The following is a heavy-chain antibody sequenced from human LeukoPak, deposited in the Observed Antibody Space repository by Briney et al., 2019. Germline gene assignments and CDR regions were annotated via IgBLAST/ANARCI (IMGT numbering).Heavy chain of an antibody. V-gene: IGHV4-34*01. CDR3: ASGYSYGPSFDY. D-gene: IGHD5-18*01. Sequence: SETLSLTCAVYGGSFSGYYWSWIRQPPGKGLEWIGEINHSGSTNYNPSLKSRVTISVDTSKNQLSLKLSSVTAADTAVYYCASGYSYGPSFDYWGQGTLVTVSS. J-gene: IGHJ4*02. CDR1: GGSFSGYY. CDR2: INHSGST.